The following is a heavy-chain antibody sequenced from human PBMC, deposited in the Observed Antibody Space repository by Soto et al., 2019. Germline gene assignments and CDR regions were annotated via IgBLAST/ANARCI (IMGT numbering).Heavy chain of an antibody. Sequence: EVQLLESGGGLVQPGGSLRLSCAASGFTFSSYAMSWVRQAPGKGLEWVSAISGSGGSTYYADSVKGRFTISRDNSKNTLYLQMNSLRAEDTAVYYCAKVASDFWSGYTLYFDYWGQGTLVTVSS. CDR1: GFTFSSYA. D-gene: IGHD3-3*01. CDR2: ISGSGGST. V-gene: IGHV3-23*01. CDR3: AKVASDFWSGYTLYFDY. J-gene: IGHJ4*02.